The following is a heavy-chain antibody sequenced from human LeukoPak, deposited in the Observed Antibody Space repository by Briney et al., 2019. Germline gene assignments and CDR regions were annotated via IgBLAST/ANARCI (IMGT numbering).Heavy chain of an antibody. D-gene: IGHD3-10*01. CDR3: ARNGRVAGKDAFDI. V-gene: IGHV3-74*01. Sequence: SGGSLRLSCAASGFTFSSYWMHWVRQAPGKGLVWVSRINSDGSSTSYADSVKGRFTISRDNAKNTLYLQMNSLRAEDTAVYYCARNGRVAGKDAFDIWGQGTMVTVSS. CDR2: INSDGSST. J-gene: IGHJ3*02. CDR1: GFTFSSYW.